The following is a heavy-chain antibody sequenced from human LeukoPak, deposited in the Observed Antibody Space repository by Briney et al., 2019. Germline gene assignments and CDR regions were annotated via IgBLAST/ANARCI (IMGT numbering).Heavy chain of an antibody. CDR1: GFTFSSYW. CDR3: ARETPYGSLTFDY. V-gene: IGHV3-7*03. D-gene: IGHD3-10*01. Sequence: GGSLRLSCAASGFTFSSYWMSWVRQAPGKGLEWVANMQPDGGERYYVDSVKGRFTISRDNAKNSLYLQMNSLRAEDTAVYYCARETPYGSLTFDYWGQGTRVTVSS. CDR2: MQPDGGER. J-gene: IGHJ4*02.